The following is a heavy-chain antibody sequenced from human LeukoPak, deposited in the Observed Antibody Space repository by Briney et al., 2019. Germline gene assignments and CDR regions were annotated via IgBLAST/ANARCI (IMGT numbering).Heavy chain of an antibody. Sequence: PGGSLRLSCAASGFTFSSYGMHWVRQAPGKGLEWVAFTRYDGSNKYYADSVKGRFTISRDNSKNTLYLQMNSLRAEDTAVYYCAKEGGSSSWYGAYYYYGMDVWGQGTTVTVSS. CDR1: GFTFSSYG. CDR2: TRYDGSNK. D-gene: IGHD6-13*01. CDR3: AKEGGSSSWYGAYYYYGMDV. J-gene: IGHJ6*02. V-gene: IGHV3-30*02.